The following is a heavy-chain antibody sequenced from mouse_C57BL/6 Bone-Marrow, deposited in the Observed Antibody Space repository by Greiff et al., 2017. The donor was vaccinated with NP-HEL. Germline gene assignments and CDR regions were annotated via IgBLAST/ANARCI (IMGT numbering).Heavy chain of an antibody. CDR1: GYAFSSSW. CDR3: ARYYYF. V-gene: IGHV1-82*01. Sequence: QVQLQQSRPELVKPGASVKISCKASGYAFSSSWMNWVKQRPGKGLEWIGRIYPGDGDTNYNGKFKGKATLTADKSSSTAYMQLSSLTSEDSAVYFCARYYYFWGQGTTLTVSS. CDR2: IYPGDGDT. J-gene: IGHJ2*01. D-gene: IGHD1-1*01.